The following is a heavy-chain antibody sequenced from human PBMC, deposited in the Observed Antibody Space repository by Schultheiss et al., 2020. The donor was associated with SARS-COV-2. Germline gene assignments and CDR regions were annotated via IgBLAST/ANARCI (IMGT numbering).Heavy chain of an antibody. CDR3: ARRDGEGYYYGMDV. CDR2: IWYDGSNK. J-gene: IGHJ6*02. Sequence: GGSLRLSCAASGFTFSSYGMHWVRQAPGKGLEWVAVIWYDGSNKYYADSVKGRFTISRDNSKNTLYLQMNSLRAEDTAVYYCARRDGEGYYYGMDVWGQGTTVTVSS. CDR1: GFTFSSYG. V-gene: IGHV3-33*01.